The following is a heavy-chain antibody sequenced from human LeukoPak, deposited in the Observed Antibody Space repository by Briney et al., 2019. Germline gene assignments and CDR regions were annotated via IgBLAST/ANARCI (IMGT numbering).Heavy chain of an antibody. V-gene: IGHV4-39*01. J-gene: IGHJ6*02. Sequence: WVRQAPGKGLEWVGSMYYSGSTYYNPSLQSRVTISVDMSKNQFSLQLTSVTAADTAVYYCARSDCSNTNCYNFYGMDVWGQGTTVTVSS. D-gene: IGHD2-2*02. CDR2: MYYSGST. CDR3: ARSDCSNTNCYNFYGMDV.